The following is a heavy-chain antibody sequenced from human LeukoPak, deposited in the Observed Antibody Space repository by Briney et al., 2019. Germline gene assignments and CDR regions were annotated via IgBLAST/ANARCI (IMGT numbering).Heavy chain of an antibody. V-gene: IGHV3-30-3*01. D-gene: IGHD2/OR15-2a*01. J-gene: IGHJ4*02. CDR3: ARDDDTTSRYSRFEY. Sequence: GGSLRLSCAASGLTFGSHAMHWVRQAPGKGLEWVAVISQDGSDGHYTDSVKGRLTVSRDTSKHTLYLEVSSLRAEDTAVYFCARDDDTTSRYSRFEYWGQGTPVTVSS. CDR2: ISQDGSDG. CDR1: GLTFGSHA.